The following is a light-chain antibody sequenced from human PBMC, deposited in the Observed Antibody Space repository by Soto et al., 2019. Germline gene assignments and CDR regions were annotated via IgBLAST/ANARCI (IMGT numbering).Light chain of an antibody. Sequence: EVVLTQSPGTLSLSPGERATLSCRAIQSVSGSYVALYQQKPGQAPRLRIYGASSMATGIQDRFSGSGSGTDFTLTISRLEPEDFAVYYCQQYGSSPQTFGQGTKVDI. CDR1: QSVSGSY. CDR2: GAS. V-gene: IGKV3-20*01. CDR3: QQYGSSPQT. J-gene: IGKJ1*01.